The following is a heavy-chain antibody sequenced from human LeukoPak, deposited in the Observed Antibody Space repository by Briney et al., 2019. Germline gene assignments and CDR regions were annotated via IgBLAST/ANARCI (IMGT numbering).Heavy chain of an antibody. V-gene: IGHV3-23*01. D-gene: IGHD6-19*01. CDR3: AKGLAVAGHFDY. Sequence: GGSLRLSRAASGFTFSSHAMSWVRQAPGKGLEWVSAISGSGGSTYYADSVKGRFTISRDKSKNTLYLQMNSLRAEDTAVYYCAKGLAVAGHFDYWGQGTLVTVSS. CDR2: ISGSGGST. CDR1: GFTFSSHA. J-gene: IGHJ4*02.